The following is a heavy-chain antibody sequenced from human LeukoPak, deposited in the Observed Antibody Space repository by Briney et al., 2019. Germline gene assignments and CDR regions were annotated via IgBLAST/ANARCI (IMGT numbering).Heavy chain of an antibody. CDR1: GGSISSYY. Sequence: SETLSLTCTVSGGSISSYYWSWIRQPPGKGLEWIGYIYYSGSTNYNPSLKSRVTMSVDTSKNQFSLKLSSVTAADTAVYYCARYSIGGENWFDPWGQGTLVTVSS. J-gene: IGHJ5*02. D-gene: IGHD2-21*01. V-gene: IGHV4-59*12. CDR2: IYYSGST. CDR3: ARYSIGGENWFDP.